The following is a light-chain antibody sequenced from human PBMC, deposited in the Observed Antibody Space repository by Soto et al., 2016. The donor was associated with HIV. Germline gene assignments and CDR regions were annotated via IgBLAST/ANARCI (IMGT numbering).Light chain of an antibody. J-gene: IGKJ2*01. CDR2: DVS. CDR3: MHTTQPPYT. V-gene: IGKV2D-29*01. Sequence: DTVMTQTPLSLSVTPGQPASISCKSNQSLLHSDGKTYLSWYLQKPGQPPQLLIHDVSNRFSGVPDRFSGSGSGTDFTLKISRVEAEDVGVYYCMHTTQPPYTFGQGTQAGNQT. CDR1: QSLLHSDGKTY.